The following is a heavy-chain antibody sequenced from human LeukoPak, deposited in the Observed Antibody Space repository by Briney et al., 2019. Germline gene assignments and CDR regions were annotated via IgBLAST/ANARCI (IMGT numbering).Heavy chain of an antibody. V-gene: IGHV4-59*08. CDR3: ARRAPYSYEWSTLDY. CDR2: IYYSGST. D-gene: IGHD5-18*01. CDR1: GGYISSYY. Sequence: SETLSLTCTVSGGYISSYYWSWIRQPPGKGLEWIGYIYYSGSTNYNPSLKSRVTISVDTSKNQFSLKLSSVTAADTAVYYCARRAPYSYEWSTLDYWGQGTLVTVSS. J-gene: IGHJ4*02.